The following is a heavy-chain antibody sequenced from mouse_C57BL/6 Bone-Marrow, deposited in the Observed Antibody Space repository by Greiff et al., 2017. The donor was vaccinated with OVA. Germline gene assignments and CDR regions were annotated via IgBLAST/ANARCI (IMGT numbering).Heavy chain of an antibody. CDR1: GFSLTSYG. CDR3: ARKASYYSNYGVSMDY. V-gene: IGHV2-2*01. J-gene: IGHJ4*01. Sequence: QVHVKQSGPGLVQPSQSLSITCTVSGFSLTSYGVHWVRQSPGKGLEWLGVIWSGGSTDYNAAFISRLSISKDNSKSQVFFKMNSLQADDTAIYYCARKASYYSNYGVSMDYWGQGTSVTVSS. D-gene: IGHD2-5*01. CDR2: IWSGGST.